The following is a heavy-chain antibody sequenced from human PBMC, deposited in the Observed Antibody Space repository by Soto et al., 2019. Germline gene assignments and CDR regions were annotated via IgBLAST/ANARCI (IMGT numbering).Heavy chain of an antibody. CDR1: GYTFTSYG. Sequence: GASVKVSCKASGYTFTSYGISWVRQAPGQGLEWMGWISAYNGNTNYAQKLQGRVTMTTDTSTSTAYMELRSLRSDDTAVYYCAGGGDDAAAVIWNFDSWGKETWVTVSS. CDR2: ISAYNGNT. CDR3: AGGGDDAAAVIWNFDS. J-gene: IGHJ4*02. D-gene: IGHD6-13*01. V-gene: IGHV1-18*01.